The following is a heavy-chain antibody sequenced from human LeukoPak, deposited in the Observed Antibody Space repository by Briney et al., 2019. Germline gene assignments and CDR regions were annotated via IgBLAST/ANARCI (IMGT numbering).Heavy chain of an antibody. CDR3: ARDSDDFWSGPNMQV. Sequence: GGSLRLSRAASGYTFSSYSMNWVRQAPGKGLEWGSYISSSSSTIYYADSVKGRFTISRDNDKNSLYLQMNRLSAEDADVYYCARDSDDFWSGPNMQVWGKGTTVSVSS. CDR2: ISSSSSTI. J-gene: IGHJ6*03. V-gene: IGHV3-48*01. D-gene: IGHD3-3*01. CDR1: GYTFSSYS.